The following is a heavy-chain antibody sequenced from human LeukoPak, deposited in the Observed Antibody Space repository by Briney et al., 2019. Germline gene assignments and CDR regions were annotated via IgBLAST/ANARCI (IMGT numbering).Heavy chain of an antibody. CDR1: GFTFSSYW. J-gene: IGHJ4*02. CDR2: IKQDGSEK. CDR3: ARVGGDGYNLITLDY. V-gene: IGHV3-7*03. D-gene: IGHD5-24*01. Sequence: GGSLRLSCAASGFTFSSYWMSWVRQAPGKGLEWVANIKQDGSEKYYVDSVKGRFTISRDSAKNSLYLQMNSLRADDTAVYYCARVGGDGYNLITLDYWGQGALVTASS.